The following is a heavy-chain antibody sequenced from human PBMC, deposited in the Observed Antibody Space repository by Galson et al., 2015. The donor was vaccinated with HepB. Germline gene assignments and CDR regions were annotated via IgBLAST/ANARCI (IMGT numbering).Heavy chain of an antibody. CDR2: IKQDGSEK. J-gene: IGHJ3*02. V-gene: IGHV3-7*01. CDR3: ARERDSSGYYGAFDI. CDR1: GFTFSSYW. D-gene: IGHD3-22*01. Sequence: SLRLSCAASGFTFSSYWMSWVRQAPGKGLEWVANIKQDGSEKYYVDSVKGRFTISRDNAKNSLYLQMNSLRAEDTAVYYCARERDSSGYYGAFDIWGQGTMVTVSS.